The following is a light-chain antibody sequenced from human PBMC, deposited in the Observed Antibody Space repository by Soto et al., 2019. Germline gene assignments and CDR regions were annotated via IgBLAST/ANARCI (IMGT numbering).Light chain of an antibody. V-gene: IGKV1-6*01. CDR2: SAT. J-gene: IGKJ1*01. CDR1: QDISKD. Sequence: AIQMTQSQPSLSASVGARFIITCRASQDISKDLGWYQQKPGKAPKFLIYSATSTQSGVPSTFSGSGFGTDFTLTISSLQPEDFATYYCLQDHDYPRTFGQGTKVEF. CDR3: LQDHDYPRT.